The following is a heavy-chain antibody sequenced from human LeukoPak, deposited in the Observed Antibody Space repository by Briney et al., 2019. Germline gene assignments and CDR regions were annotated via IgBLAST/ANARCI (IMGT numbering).Heavy chain of an antibody. CDR3: ARDGHYGSGIDY. J-gene: IGHJ4*02. CDR2: IYTSGST. V-gene: IGHV4-4*07. Sequence: PSETLSLTCAVYGGSFSGYYWSWIRQPAGKGLEWIGRIYTSGSTNYNPSLKSRVTISVDTSKNQFSLKLSSVTAADTAVYYCARDGHYGSGIDYWGQGTLVTVSS. D-gene: IGHD3-10*01. CDR1: GGSFSGYY.